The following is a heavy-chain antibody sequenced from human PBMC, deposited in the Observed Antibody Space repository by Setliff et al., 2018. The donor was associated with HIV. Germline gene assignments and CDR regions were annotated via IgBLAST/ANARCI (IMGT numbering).Heavy chain of an antibody. Sequence: ASVKVSCKASGDTFSSYAISWVRQAPGQGLEWMGVITPMFRSANYAQNFQGRVAITADESTSTAYMELSSLRSEDTAVYYCAALLVRGVIIIPPYNWFDPWGQGTLVTVSS. V-gene: IGHV1-69*13. CDR2: ITPMFRSA. D-gene: IGHD3-10*01. J-gene: IGHJ5*02. CDR3: AALLVRGVIIIPPYNWFDP. CDR1: GDTFSSYA.